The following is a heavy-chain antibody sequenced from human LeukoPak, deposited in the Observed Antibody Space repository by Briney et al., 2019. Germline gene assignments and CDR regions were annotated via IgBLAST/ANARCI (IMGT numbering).Heavy chain of an antibody. CDR2: VNHSGST. D-gene: IGHD1-26*01. J-gene: IGHJ3*02. Sequence: PSETLSLTCAVYGGSFSDSYWSWIRQPPGKGLEWIGEVNHSGSTNYNPSLKSRVTISVDTSKNQFSLKLSSVTAADTAVYYCASLTPLYSGSNDAFDIWGQGTMVTVSS. V-gene: IGHV4-34*01. CDR1: GGSFSDSY. CDR3: ASLTPLYSGSNDAFDI.